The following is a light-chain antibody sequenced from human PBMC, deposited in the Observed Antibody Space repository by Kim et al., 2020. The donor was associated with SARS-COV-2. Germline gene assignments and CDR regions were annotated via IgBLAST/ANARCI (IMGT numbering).Light chain of an antibody. J-gene: IGKJ2*01. V-gene: IGKV1-9*01. CDR3: HHLDRYPIT. CDR1: INNF. Sequence: INNFVAWYQLTSGRAPKLLIYSSSTLKKGVPSRFSVSGSETEFTLTISGLQPEDFATYFCHHLDRYPITFGQGTKLEI. CDR2: SSS.